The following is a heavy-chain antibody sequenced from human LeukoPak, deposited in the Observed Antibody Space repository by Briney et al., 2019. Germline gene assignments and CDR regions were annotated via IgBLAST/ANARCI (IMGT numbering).Heavy chain of an antibody. V-gene: IGHV4-4*07. J-gene: IGHJ4*02. Sequence: SETLSLTCTVSGGSISSYFWSWIRQPAGKGLEWIGRIYTSGSTNYNPSLKSRVTMSVETSKNQSSLKLSSVTAADTAVYYCARDRSLDTIFGVVTPHFDYWGQGTLVTVSS. CDR1: GGSISSYF. CDR2: IYTSGST. D-gene: IGHD3-3*01. CDR3: ARDRSLDTIFGVVTPHFDY.